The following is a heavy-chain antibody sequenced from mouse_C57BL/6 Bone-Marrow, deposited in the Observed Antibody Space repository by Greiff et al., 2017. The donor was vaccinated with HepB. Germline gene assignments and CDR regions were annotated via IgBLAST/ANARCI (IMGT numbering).Heavy chain of an antibody. J-gene: IGHJ3*01. CDR1: GYTFTDYY. CDR2: INPNNGGT. CDR3: ARDYGYLAWFAY. V-gene: IGHV1-26*01. D-gene: IGHD2-2*01. Sequence: VQLQQSGPELVKPGASVKISCKASGYTFTDYYMNWVKQSHGKSLEWIGDINPNNGGTSYNQKFKGKATLTVDKSSSTAYMELRSLTSEDSAVYYCARDYGYLAWFAYWGQGTLVTVSA.